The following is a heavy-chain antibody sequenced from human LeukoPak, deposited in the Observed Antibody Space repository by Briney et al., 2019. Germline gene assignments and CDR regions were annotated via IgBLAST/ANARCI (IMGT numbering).Heavy chain of an antibody. J-gene: IGHJ4*02. Sequence: SETLSPTCTVSGDSVSSDSYYWSWIRQPPGKGLEWIGYIYYSGSTNYNPSLKSRVTISVDTSKNQFSLKLTSVTAADTAVYYCARGVPEYYDFWSGYFYYFDYWGQGTLVTVSS. CDR2: IYYSGST. V-gene: IGHV4-61*01. D-gene: IGHD3-3*01. CDR1: GDSVSSDSYY. CDR3: ARGVPEYYDFWSGYFYYFDY.